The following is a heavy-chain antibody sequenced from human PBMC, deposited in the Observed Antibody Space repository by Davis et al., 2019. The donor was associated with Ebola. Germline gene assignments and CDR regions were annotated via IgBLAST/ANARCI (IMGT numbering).Heavy chain of an antibody. CDR3: ARRMTTVSYFDF. J-gene: IGHJ4*02. CDR1: GFAFDDFG. D-gene: IGHD4-11*01. V-gene: IGHV3-23*01. CDR2: VSGSGVNV. Sequence: GESLKISCAASGFAFDDFGMSWVRQAPGKGLEWVSTVSGSGVNVYFADSVKGRFTISRDNSKNTLFLQMNSLRAEDTALYYCARRMTTVSYFDFWGQGTLVTVSS.